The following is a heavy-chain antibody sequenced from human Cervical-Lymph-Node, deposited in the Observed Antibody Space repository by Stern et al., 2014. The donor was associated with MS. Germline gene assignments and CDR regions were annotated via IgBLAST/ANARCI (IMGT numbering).Heavy chain of an antibody. CDR1: GYSFTANW. V-gene: IGHV5-51*01. J-gene: IGHJ4*02. CDR3: ARDYGDYAFDY. D-gene: IGHD4-17*01. CDR2: IYPGDSDP. Sequence: VKLVQSGAEVKKPGESLKISCKGSGYSFTANWIAWVRQMPGKGLEWMGIIYPGDSDPRYSPSFQGQVTISADKAISTAYLQWSSLKASDTAMYYCARDYGDYAFDYWGQGTLVTVSS.